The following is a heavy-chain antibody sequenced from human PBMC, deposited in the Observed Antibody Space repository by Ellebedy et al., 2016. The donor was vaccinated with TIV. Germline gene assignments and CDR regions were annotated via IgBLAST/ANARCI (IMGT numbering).Heavy chain of an antibody. CDR3: ARVKGGLYLGPMLFWFDP. D-gene: IGHD2-2*02. V-gene: IGHV4-39*07. J-gene: IGHJ5*02. CDR2: IYYSGST. CDR1: GGSISSSSYY. Sequence: GSLRLXXTVSGGSISSSSYYWGWIRQPPGKGLEWIGSIYYSGSTYYNPSLKSRVTISVDTSKNQFSLKLSSVTAADTAVYYCARVKGGLYLGPMLFWFDPWGQGTLVTVSS.